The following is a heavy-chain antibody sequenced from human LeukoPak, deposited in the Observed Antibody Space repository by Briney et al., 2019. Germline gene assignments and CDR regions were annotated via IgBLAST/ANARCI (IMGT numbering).Heavy chain of an antibody. CDR3: ARDAQWLVPEGYYYYMDV. D-gene: IGHD6-19*01. Sequence: GGSLRRSCAGSGFTFSRYNMNWVRQAPGKGLERVSSISSSSSYIYYADSVKGRFTISRDNAQNSLFLQMSSLRAEDTAVYYCARDAQWLVPEGYYYYMDVWGKGTTVTLSS. CDR2: ISSSSSYI. CDR1: GFTFSRYN. J-gene: IGHJ6*03. V-gene: IGHV3-21*01.